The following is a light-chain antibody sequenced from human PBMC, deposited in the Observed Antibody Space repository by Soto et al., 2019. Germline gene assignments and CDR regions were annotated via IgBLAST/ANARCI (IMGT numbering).Light chain of an antibody. CDR1: SSDVGGYKS. CDR3: CSYAGSDTHYV. Sequence: QSALTQPRSVSGSPGQSVTISCTGTSSDVGGYKSVSWYQQHPDKAPKFMIYDVSKRPSGVPDRFSGSKSGNTASLTISGLQAEDEADYYCCSYAGSDTHYVFGTGTKVTVL. V-gene: IGLV2-11*01. CDR2: DVS. J-gene: IGLJ1*01.